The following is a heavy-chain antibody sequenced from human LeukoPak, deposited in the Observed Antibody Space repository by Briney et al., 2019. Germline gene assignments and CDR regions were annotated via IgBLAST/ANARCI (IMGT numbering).Heavy chain of an antibody. CDR1: GFTSRDYA. CDR3: ARAPGSLVSVAGRPYYFDF. D-gene: IGHD6-6*01. Sequence: GTSLRVSRVASGFTSRDYAMAWVRQAPGKGLEWVSIISTSGSGGVTYYADSVKGRFTISRDSRKNTLYLQMNSLRAEDTAVYYCARAPGSLVSVAGRPYYFDFWGQGTLVTVSS. V-gene: IGHV3-23*01. CDR2: ISTSGSGGVT. J-gene: IGHJ4*02.